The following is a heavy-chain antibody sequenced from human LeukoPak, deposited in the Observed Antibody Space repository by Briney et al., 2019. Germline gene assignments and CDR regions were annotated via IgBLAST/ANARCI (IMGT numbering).Heavy chain of an antibody. CDR2: ISYDGSNK. Sequence: GGSLRLSCAASGFTFSSYGMHWVRQALGKGLEWVAVISYDGSNKYYADSVKGRFTISRDNSKNTLYLQMNSLRAEDTAVYYCARDPTLLWWAAFDIWGQGTMVTVSS. D-gene: IGHD2-8*02. CDR1: GFTFSSYG. CDR3: ARDPTLLWWAAFDI. J-gene: IGHJ3*02. V-gene: IGHV3-30*03.